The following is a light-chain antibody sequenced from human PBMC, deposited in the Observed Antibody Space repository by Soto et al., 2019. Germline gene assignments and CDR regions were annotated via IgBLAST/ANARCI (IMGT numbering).Light chain of an antibody. CDR2: TAS. V-gene: IGKV1-27*01. CDR1: QGISTY. Sequence: DIQLTQSPSSLSASVGDRVTITCRASQGISTYLAWYQQKPGKVPKLLIYTASTLHSGVPSRFSGSGSGTDFTLTIRSLQPEDFATYYCQKYGSAPGTFGQGTKVDI. J-gene: IGKJ1*01. CDR3: QKYGSAPGT.